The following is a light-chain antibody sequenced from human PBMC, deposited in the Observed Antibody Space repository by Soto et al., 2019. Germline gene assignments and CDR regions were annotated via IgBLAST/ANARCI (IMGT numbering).Light chain of an antibody. CDR2: TAS. CDR1: QSVSRSS. V-gene: IGKV3-20*01. J-gene: IGKJ2*01. CDR3: QRDGDSPPYY. Sequence: EIVLTQSPGTLSLSPGERATLSCRASQSVSRSSLAWYQQRPGQPPRLLIFTASSRATGTPDRFIGSGSGTDVTLTISRLEPEDFAVYCGQRDGDSPPYYFGPGTELEI.